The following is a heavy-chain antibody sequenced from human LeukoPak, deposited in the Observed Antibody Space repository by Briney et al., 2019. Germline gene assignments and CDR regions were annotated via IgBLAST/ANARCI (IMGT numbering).Heavy chain of an antibody. CDR2: ISSSSSSI. V-gene: IGHV3-48*01. CDR1: GFTLSSYG. CDR3: ARDPDY. J-gene: IGHJ4*02. Sequence: GGSLRLSCAASGFTLSSYGMNWVRQAPGKGLEWVSYISSSSSSIYYADSVKGRFTVSRDNAKNSLYLQMNSLRAEDTAVYYCARDPDYWGQGTLVIVSS.